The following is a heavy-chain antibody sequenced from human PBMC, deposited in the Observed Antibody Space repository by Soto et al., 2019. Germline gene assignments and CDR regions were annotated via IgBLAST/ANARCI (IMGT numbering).Heavy chain of an antibody. CDR2: IIPILGIA. V-gene: IGHV1-69*02. Sequence: QVQLVQSGAEVKKPGSSVKVSCKASGGTFSSYTISWVRQAPGQGLEWMGRIIPILGIANYAQKFQGRVTITADKSTSTAYMELSSLRSEDTDVYYCASDYSNFGFDYWGQGTLVTVS. CDR1: GGTFSSYT. CDR3: ASDYSNFGFDY. D-gene: IGHD4-4*01. J-gene: IGHJ4*02.